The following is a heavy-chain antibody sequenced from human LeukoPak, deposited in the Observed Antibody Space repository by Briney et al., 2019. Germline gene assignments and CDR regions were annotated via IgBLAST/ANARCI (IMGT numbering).Heavy chain of an antibody. D-gene: IGHD2-2*01. CDR3: VRDRTKYCSSTSCPLDY. CDR1: GYSFIGYY. J-gene: IGHJ4*02. CDR2: INPYSGGT. V-gene: IGHV1-2*02. Sequence: ASVKVSCKASGYSFIGYYMHWVRQAPGQGREWMGWINPYSGGTNYAQKFQGRVTMTRDTSISTAYMELSRLRSDDTAVYYCVRDRTKYCSSTSCPLDYWGQGTLVTVSS.